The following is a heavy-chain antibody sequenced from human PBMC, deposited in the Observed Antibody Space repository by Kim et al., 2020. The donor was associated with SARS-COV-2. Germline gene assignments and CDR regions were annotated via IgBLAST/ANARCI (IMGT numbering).Heavy chain of an antibody. V-gene: IGHV4-39*02. CDR1: GGSISSSSYY. CDR3: ARDSSHCSSTSCPDVYYYYGMDV. Sequence: ETLSLTCTVSGGSISSSSYYWGWIRQPPGKGLEWIGSIYYSGSTYYNPSLKSRVTISVDTSKNQFSLKLSSVTAADTAVYYCARDSSHCSSTSCPDVYYYYGMDVWGQGTTVTVSS. D-gene: IGHD2-2*01. CDR2: IYYSGST. J-gene: IGHJ6*02.